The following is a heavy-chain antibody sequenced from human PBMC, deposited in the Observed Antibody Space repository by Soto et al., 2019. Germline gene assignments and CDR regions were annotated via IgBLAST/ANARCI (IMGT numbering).Heavy chain of an antibody. V-gene: IGHV1-18*04. CDR3: ATDRQPTLARGLRGGSYIYYGMDV. CDR2: ISTYNGNT. CDR1: GYTFTSYG. J-gene: IGHJ6*02. Sequence: QVQLVQSGAEVKKPGASVKVSCKASGYTFTSYGISWVRQAPGQGLEWMGWISTYNGNTNYAQQLQSRVTMTTDTATSTAYMELRSLRSEDTAVYYCATDRQPTLARGLRGGSYIYYGMDVWGQGTTVTVSS. D-gene: IGHD3-10*01.